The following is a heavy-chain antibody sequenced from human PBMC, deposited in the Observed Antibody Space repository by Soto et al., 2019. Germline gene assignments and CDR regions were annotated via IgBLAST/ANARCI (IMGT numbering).Heavy chain of an antibody. CDR1: GYTLTELS. CDR2: FDPEDGET. V-gene: IGHV1-24*01. CDR3: ATSTFGYAFAI. Sequence: KVSRKVSGYTLTELSMLWVRQAPGKGREWMGGFDPEDGETIYAQKFQGRVTMTEDTSTDTAYMELSSLRSEDTAVYYCATSTFGYAFAIWGQGTMVTVSS. D-gene: IGHD3-10*01. J-gene: IGHJ3*02.